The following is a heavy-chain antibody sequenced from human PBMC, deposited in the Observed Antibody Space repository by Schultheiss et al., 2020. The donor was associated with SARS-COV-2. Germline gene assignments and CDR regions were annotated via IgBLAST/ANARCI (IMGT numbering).Heavy chain of an antibody. J-gene: IGHJ2*01. Sequence: SETLSLTCTVSGGSISSGGYYWSWIRQHPGKGLEWIGEINHSGSTNYNPSLKSRVTISVDTSKNQFSLKLSSVTAADTAVYYCARVSGDRGNWYFDLWGRGTLVTVSS. CDR2: INHSGST. V-gene: IGHV4-39*07. CDR3: ARVSGDRGNWYFDL. D-gene: IGHD7-27*01. CDR1: GGSISSGGYY.